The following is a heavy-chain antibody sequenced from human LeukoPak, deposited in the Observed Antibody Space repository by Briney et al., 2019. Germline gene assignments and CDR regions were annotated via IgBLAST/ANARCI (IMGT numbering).Heavy chain of an antibody. CDR3: ARESPTTVTTRYFDY. D-gene: IGHD4-17*01. CDR2: IYTSGST. CDR1: GGSISSYY. V-gene: IGHV4-4*07. Sequence: SETLSLTCTVSGGSISSYYWSWIRQPAGKGLEWIGRIYTSGSTNYNPFLKSRVTMSVDTSKNQFSLKLSSVIAADTAVYYCARESPTTVTTRYFDYWGQGTLVTVSS. J-gene: IGHJ4*02.